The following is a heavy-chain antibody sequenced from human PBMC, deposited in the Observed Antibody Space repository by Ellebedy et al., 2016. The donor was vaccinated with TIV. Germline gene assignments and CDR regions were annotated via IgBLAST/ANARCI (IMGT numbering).Heavy chain of an antibody. D-gene: IGHD3-16*01. CDR2: IDTNSGDT. V-gene: IGHV1-2*02. CDR1: GYTFTDYY. Sequence: AASVKVSCKASGYTFTDYYMHWVRQAPGQGLEWRVWIDTNSGDTKYAQKFQGRVTTTRDTSISTTYMDLSRLRSDDTAVYYCASAVMIPAPNYWGQGTLVTVSS. J-gene: IGHJ4*02. CDR3: ASAVMIPAPNY.